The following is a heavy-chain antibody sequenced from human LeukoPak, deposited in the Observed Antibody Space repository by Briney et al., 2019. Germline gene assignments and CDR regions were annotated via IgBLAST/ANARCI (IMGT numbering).Heavy chain of an antibody. V-gene: IGHV3-66*01. CDR3: ARTVPYSSSWLEFDP. J-gene: IGHJ5*02. Sequence: ETLSLTCTVSGGSISSSSYYWGWIRQPPGKGLEWVSVIYSGGSTYYADSVKGRFTISRDNSKNTLYLQMNSLRTEDTAVYYCARTVPYSSSWLEFDPWGQGTLVTVSS. CDR1: GGSISSSSYY. D-gene: IGHD6-13*01. CDR2: IYSGGST.